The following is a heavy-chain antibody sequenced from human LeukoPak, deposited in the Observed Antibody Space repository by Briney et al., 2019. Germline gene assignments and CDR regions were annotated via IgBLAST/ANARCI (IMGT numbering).Heavy chain of an antibody. D-gene: IGHD2-15*01. Sequence: QPGGSLRLSCAASGFSFSSYAMSWVRQAPGKGLEWVSTISGSGHSTYYADSVKGRFTISRDNSKSTLYLQMNSLRAEDTALYYCAKAVVVTATLDDAFDIWGLGTMVTVSS. CDR3: AKAVVVTATLDDAFDI. CDR1: GFSFSSYA. V-gene: IGHV3-23*01. CDR2: ISGSGHST. J-gene: IGHJ3*02.